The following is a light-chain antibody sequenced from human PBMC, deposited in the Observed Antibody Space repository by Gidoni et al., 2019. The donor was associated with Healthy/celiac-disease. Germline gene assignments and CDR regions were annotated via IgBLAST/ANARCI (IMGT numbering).Light chain of an antibody. CDR2: EGS. V-gene: IGLV2-23*01. CDR3: CSYAGSSTFVL. J-gene: IGLJ2*01. Sequence: HSALTQPASVSGSPRPSLTISCTGPSSDVGSYNLVSWYQQHPGKAPKLIIYEGSKRPSGVSNRFSGSKSGNTASLTISGLQAEDEADYFCCSYAGSSTFVLFGGGTKLTVL. CDR1: SSDVGSYNL.